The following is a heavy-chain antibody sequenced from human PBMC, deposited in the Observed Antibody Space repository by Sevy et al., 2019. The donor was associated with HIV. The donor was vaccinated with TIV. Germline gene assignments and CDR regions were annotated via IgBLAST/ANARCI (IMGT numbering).Heavy chain of an antibody. J-gene: IGHJ4*02. CDR2: IRYDGSNK. Sequence: GGSLRLSCAASGFTFSSYGMHWVRQAPGKGLEWVAFIRYDGSNKYYADSVKGRFTISRDNSKNTLYLQMNSLRAEDTAGYYGKWGPDDYIWGTHDYWGQGTLVTVSS. CDR3: KWGPDDYIWGTHDY. CDR1: GFTFSSYG. V-gene: IGHV3-30*02. D-gene: IGHD3-16*01.